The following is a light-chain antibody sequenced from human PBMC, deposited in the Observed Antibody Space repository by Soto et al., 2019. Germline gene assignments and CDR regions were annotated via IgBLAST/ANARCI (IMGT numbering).Light chain of an antibody. CDR1: QSVSGN. Sequence: EIVMTQSPATLSVSPGERATLSCRASQSVSGNLAWYQQKPGQAPRLLIYGASTRATGIPARFSGSGSGTEFTLTISSLQSEYFAVCYCHQYNDWPPVSFGGGTKVEIK. V-gene: IGKV3-15*01. CDR3: HQYNDWPPVS. CDR2: GAS. J-gene: IGKJ4*01.